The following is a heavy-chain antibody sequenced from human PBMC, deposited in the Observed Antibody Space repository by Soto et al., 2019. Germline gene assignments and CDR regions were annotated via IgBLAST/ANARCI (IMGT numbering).Heavy chain of an antibody. CDR2: ITPNNGYT. V-gene: IGHV1-18*01. Sequence: QLQLMQSGGEAKNPGASVKVSCEASGYSFSTYAISWLRQAPGQGLEWMGLITPNNGYTNYAQKFQGRLILTTDRPSSTAYMELTSLRYDDTAMYYCATSYDSGFDPWGQGTLVSVS. D-gene: IGHD3-3*01. CDR1: GYSFSTYA. CDR3: ATSYDSGFDP. J-gene: IGHJ5*02.